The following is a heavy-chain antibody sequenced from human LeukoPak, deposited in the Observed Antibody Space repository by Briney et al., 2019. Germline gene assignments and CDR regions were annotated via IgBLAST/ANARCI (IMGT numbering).Heavy chain of an antibody. CDR3: AKLVGATLGFDY. CDR1: GFTFDDYA. V-gene: IGHV3-9*01. D-gene: IGHD1-26*01. J-gene: IGHJ4*02. CDR2: ISWNSGSI. Sequence: GGSLRLSCAASGFTFDDYAMHWVRQAPGKGLEWVSGISWNSGSIGYADSVKGRFTISRDNAKNSLYLQMNSLRAEDTALYYCAKLVGATLGFDYWGQGTLVTVSS.